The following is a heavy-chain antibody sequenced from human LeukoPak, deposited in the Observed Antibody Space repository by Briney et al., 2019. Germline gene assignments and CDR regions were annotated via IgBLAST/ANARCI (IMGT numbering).Heavy chain of an antibody. CDR3: VRGDRYFFDF. D-gene: IGHD1-14*01. CDR2: IGNTGRTI. Sequence: PGGSLRLSCAASGFTFSSYEMNWVRQAPGRGLEWVSYIGNTGRTIYYAESVQGRFTISRDNAKNSLYLQMNSLRAEDTAIYYCVRGDRYFFDFWGQGTLVTVSS. CDR1: GFTFSSYE. V-gene: IGHV3-48*03. J-gene: IGHJ4*02.